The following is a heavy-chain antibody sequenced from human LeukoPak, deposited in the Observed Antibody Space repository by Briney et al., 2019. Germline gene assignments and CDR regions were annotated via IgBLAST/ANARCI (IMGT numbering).Heavy chain of an antibody. CDR3: AKYCGGDCFRNFDY. CDR2: IGPSGDSI. D-gene: IGHD2-21*02. J-gene: IGHJ4*02. CDR1: GFTFSSYA. Sequence: GGPLRLSCAASGFTFSSYAMTWVRQAPGRGLEWVTVIGPSGDSIHYADSVKGRFTISRDNSENTLYLQMNSLRAEDTAVYYCAKYCGGDCFRNFDYWGQGSLVTVSS. V-gene: IGHV3-23*01.